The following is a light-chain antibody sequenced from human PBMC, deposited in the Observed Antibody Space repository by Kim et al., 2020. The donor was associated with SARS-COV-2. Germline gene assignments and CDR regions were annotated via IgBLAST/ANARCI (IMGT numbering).Light chain of an antibody. CDR3: QSADGSGTYV. V-gene: IGLV3-25*03. CDR2: KDS. CDR1: ALPEKQ. Sequence: VSPGQTARIACTGDALPEKQTYWYQQKSGQAPLLLIYKDSERPTGIPGRFSGSSSGTTVTLTISGVQAEDDADYYCQSADGSGTYVFGTGTKVTVL. J-gene: IGLJ1*01.